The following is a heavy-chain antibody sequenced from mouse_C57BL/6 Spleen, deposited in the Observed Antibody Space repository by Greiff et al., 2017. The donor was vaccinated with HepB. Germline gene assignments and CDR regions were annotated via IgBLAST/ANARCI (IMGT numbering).Heavy chain of an antibody. CDR2: ISDGGSYT. CDR1: GFTFSSYA. V-gene: IGHV5-4*01. Sequence: DVQLVESGGGLVKPGGSLKLSCAASGFTFSSYAMSWVRQTPEKRLEWVATISDGGSYTYYPDNVKGRFTISRDNAKNNLYLQMSHLKSEDTAMYYCARDRITTVVATRAMDYWGQGTSVTVSS. D-gene: IGHD1-1*01. J-gene: IGHJ4*01. CDR3: ARDRITTVVATRAMDY.